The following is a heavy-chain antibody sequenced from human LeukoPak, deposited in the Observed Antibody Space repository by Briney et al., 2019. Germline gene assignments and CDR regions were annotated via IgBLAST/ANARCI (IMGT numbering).Heavy chain of an antibody. V-gene: IGHV3-30*01. CDR2: ISFDATKE. D-gene: IGHD1-1*01. CDR3: ARFKVGTNTTQKNAFDV. J-gene: IGHJ3*01. CDR1: GFTFSNYA. Sequence: GGSLRLSCAASGFTFSNYAMHWVRQAPGKGLKWVAVISFDATKEYFGKSVKGRFTISRDNSKATLYLQMHRLRIEDTALYFCARFKVGTNTTQKNAFDVWGRGTEVAVSS.